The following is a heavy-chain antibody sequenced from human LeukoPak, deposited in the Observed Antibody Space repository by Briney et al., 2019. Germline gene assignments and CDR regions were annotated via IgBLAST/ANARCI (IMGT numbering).Heavy chain of an antibody. J-gene: IGHJ5*02. CDR1: GYTFTSYG. D-gene: IGHD6-13*01. CDR2: FSAYNGNT. V-gene: IGHV1-18*01. CDR3: ARDLGYSSSWYNWFDP. Sequence: GASVKVSCKASGYTFTSYGISWVRQAPGQGLEWMGWFSAYNGNTNYAQKLQGRVTMTTDTSTSTAYMELRSLRSDDTAVYYCARDLGYSSSWYNWFDPWGQGTLVTVSS.